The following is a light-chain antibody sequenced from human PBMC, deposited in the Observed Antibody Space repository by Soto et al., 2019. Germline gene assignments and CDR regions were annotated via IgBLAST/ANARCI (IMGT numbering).Light chain of an antibody. J-gene: IGKJ1*01. CDR3: QQSYSTPQT. CDR1: QSISSY. CDR2: AAS. Sequence: DIQMTQSPSSLSASVGDRVTITCRASQSISSYLNWYQQKPGKAPKLLTYAASRLQSGVPSRFSGSGSGTDFTLTISSLQPEDFATYYCQQSYSTPQTFGQGTKVDIK. V-gene: IGKV1-39*01.